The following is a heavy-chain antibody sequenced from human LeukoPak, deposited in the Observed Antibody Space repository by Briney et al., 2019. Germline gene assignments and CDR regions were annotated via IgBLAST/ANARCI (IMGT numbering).Heavy chain of an antibody. D-gene: IGHD5-24*01. CDR1: GFTFSSYA. Sequence: GASLRLSCAASGFTFSSYAMSWVRQAPGKGLEWVSAISGSGGSTYYADSVKGRFTTSRDNSKNTLYLQMNSLRAEDTAVYYCAKDKAVEMATMFDYWGQGTLVTVSS. V-gene: IGHV3-23*01. J-gene: IGHJ4*02. CDR3: AKDKAVEMATMFDY. CDR2: ISGSGGST.